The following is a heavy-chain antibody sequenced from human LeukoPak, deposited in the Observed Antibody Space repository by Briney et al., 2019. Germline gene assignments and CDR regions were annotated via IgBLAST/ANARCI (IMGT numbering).Heavy chain of an antibody. CDR3: ARDQGDYDFMGYDY. Sequence: GGSLRLSCAASGFTFSSYAMHWVRQAPGKGLEWVAVISYDGSNKYYADSVKGRFTISRDNSKNTLYLQMNSLRAEDTAVYYCARDQGDYDFMGYDYWGQGTLVTVSS. D-gene: IGHD5-12*01. V-gene: IGHV3-30-3*01. J-gene: IGHJ4*02. CDR2: ISYDGSNK. CDR1: GFTFSSYA.